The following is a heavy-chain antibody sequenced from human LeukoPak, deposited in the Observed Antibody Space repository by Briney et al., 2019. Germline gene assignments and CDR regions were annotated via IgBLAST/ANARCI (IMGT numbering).Heavy chain of an antibody. CDR3: ARDLL. CDR2: IKQDGSEK. J-gene: IGHJ4*02. V-gene: IGHV3-7*01. Sequence: GGSLRLSCAASGFTIISDWMSWVRQAPGKGLEWVANIKQDGSEKYYVDSVKGRFTISRDNAKNSLYLQMNSLRAEDTAVYYCARDLLWGQGTLVTVSS. CDR1: GFTIISDW.